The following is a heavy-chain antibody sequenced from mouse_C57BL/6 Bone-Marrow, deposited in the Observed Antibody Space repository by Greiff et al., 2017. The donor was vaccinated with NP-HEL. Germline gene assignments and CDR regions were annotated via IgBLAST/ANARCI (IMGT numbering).Heavy chain of an antibody. J-gene: IGHJ4*01. CDR2: IRNKANGYPT. CDR3: ARYKRSGFYYAMDY. Sequence: EVKVVESGGGLVQPGGSLSLSCAASGFTFTDYYMSWVRQPPGKALEWLGFIRNKANGYPTEYSASVQGRFTISRDNSQSILYLQMNALRAEDSATYYCARYKRSGFYYAMDYWGQGTSVTVSS. CDR1: GFTFTDYY. V-gene: IGHV7-3*01. D-gene: IGHD3-1*01.